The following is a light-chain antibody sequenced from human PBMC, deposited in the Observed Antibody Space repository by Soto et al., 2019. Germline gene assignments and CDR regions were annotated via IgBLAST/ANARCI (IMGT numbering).Light chain of an antibody. V-gene: IGKV3-15*01. Sequence: EIVLTQSPGTLSLSPGERATLSCRASQSLSSSNLAWYQQKPGQPPRLLMFRASIRATGFPARFSGSGSGTEFNITISSLQSEDSAVYYRQQYNNWPRATFGGGTKVDIK. CDR1: QSLSSSN. CDR2: RAS. J-gene: IGKJ4*01. CDR3: QQYNNWPRAT.